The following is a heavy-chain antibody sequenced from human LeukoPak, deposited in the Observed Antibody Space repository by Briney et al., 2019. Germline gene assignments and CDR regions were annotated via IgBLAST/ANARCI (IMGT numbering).Heavy chain of an antibody. CDR1: GFTFSSYS. CDR2: ISSSSSYI. Sequence: PGGSLRLSCAASGFTFSSYSMNWVRQAPGKGLEWVSSISSSSSYIYYADSVKGRFTISRDNAKNSLYLQMNSLRAEDTAVYYCARAPTYYYGSGSYSDDAFDIWGQGTMVTVSS. CDR3: ARAPTYYYGSGSYSDDAFDI. V-gene: IGHV3-21*01. D-gene: IGHD3-10*01. J-gene: IGHJ3*02.